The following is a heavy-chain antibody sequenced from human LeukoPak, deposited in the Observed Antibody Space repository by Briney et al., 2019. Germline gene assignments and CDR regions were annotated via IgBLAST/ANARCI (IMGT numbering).Heavy chain of an antibody. CDR2: ISGSGGST. Sequence: GGSLRLSCAASGFTFSSYGMHWVRQAPGKGLEWVSAISGSGGSTYYADSVKGRFTISRDNSKNTLYLQMNSLRAEDTAVYYCAKVRLYSLDAFDIWGQGTMVTVSS. V-gene: IGHV3-23*01. CDR3: AKVRLYSLDAFDI. J-gene: IGHJ3*02. CDR1: GFTFSSYG. D-gene: IGHD2-21*01.